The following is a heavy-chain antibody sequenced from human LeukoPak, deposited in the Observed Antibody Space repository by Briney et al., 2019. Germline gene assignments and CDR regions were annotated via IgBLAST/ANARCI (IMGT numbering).Heavy chain of an antibody. V-gene: IGHV4-61*02. CDR3: ARSSYGGSSGWYGGIGPEFDY. J-gene: IGHJ4*02. Sequence: SQTLSLTCTVSGGSISSGSYYWSWIRQPAGKGLEWIGRIYTSGSTNYNPSLKSRVTISVDTSKNQFSLKLSSVTAADTAVYYCARSSYGGSSGWYGGIGPEFDYWGQGTLVTVSS. D-gene: IGHD6-19*01. CDR2: IYTSGST. CDR1: GGSISSGSYY.